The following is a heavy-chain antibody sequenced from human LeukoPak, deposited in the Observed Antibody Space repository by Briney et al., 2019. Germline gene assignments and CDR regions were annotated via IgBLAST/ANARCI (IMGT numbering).Heavy chain of an antibody. Sequence: SETLSLTCTVSGGSISSSSYYWGWIRQPPGKGLEWIGSIYYSGSTYYNPSLKSRVTTSVDTSKNQFSLKLSSVTAADTAVYYCARLYSSGWYGDYWGQGTLVTVSS. D-gene: IGHD6-19*01. CDR1: GGSISSSSYY. J-gene: IGHJ4*02. V-gene: IGHV4-39*01. CDR3: ARLYSSGWYGDY. CDR2: IYYSGST.